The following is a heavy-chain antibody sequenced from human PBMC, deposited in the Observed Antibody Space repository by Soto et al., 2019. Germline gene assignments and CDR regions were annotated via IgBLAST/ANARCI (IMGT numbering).Heavy chain of an antibody. V-gene: IGHV2-5*05. CDR1: GFSLTSSDMG. CDR3: AHAGDYDLLTFDH. D-gene: IGHD4-17*01. CDR2: IYWDDDK. J-gene: IGHJ4*02. Sequence: KESGPTLVRPAQTLTLTCAFSGFSLTSSDMGVAWIRQPPGKALEWLALIYWDDDKRYGPSLKDRLAISKDTSRNQVVLTITNVDPVDTATYFCAHAGDYDLLTFDHWGPGTLVTVSS.